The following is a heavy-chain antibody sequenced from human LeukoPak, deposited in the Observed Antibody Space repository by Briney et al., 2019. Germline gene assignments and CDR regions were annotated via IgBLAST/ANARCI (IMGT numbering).Heavy chain of an antibody. CDR3: ARAGDSSGYQYPFDY. CDR1: GYTFTSYY. J-gene: IGHJ4*02. CDR2: INPSGGST. Sequence: GASVKVSCKASGYTFTSYYMHWVRQAPGQGLEWMGIINPSGGSTNYAQKFQGRVTITADESTSTAYMELSSLRSEDTAVYYCARAGDSSGYQYPFDYWGQGTLVTVSS. D-gene: IGHD3-22*01. V-gene: IGHV1-46*01.